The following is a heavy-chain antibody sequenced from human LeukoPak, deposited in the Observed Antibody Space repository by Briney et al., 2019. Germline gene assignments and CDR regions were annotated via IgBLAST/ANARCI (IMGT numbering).Heavy chain of an antibody. CDR1: GDSVSSNSAA. D-gene: IGHD3-3*01. CDR2: TYYRSKWYN. Sequence: SQTLSLTCAISGDSVSSNSAAWNWIRQSPSRGLEWLGRTYYRSKWYNDYAVSVKSRITINPDTSKNQFSLQLNSVTPEDTAVYYCARDGITIFGVVIRAFDICGQGTMVTVSS. CDR3: ARDGITIFGVVIRAFDI. V-gene: IGHV6-1*01. J-gene: IGHJ3*02.